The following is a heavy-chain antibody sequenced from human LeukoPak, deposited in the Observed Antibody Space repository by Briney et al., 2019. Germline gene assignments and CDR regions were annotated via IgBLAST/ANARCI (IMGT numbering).Heavy chain of an antibody. J-gene: IGHJ6*03. CDR2: IYSGGST. CDR1: GFTASSNY. V-gene: IGHV3-53*01. CDR3: AKGGGSGSYPNDYYMDV. Sequence: PGGSLRLSCAASGFTASSNYMSWVRQAPAKGLEWVSVIYSGGSTYYADSVKGWFTISRDNSKNTLYLQMNSLRAEGTAVYYCAKGGGSGSYPNDYYMDVWGKGTTVTVSS. D-gene: IGHD3-10*01.